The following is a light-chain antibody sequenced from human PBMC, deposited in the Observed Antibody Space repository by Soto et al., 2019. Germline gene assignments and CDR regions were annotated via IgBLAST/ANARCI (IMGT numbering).Light chain of an antibody. Sequence: EIVMTQSPATLSVSPGERATLSCRASQSVNSNLAWYQQKPGQAPRLLIYRASTRATGIPARFSGSGSGTEFTLTISSLQSEDFAVYYCQQYNNWPGTFGGGTKVEIK. V-gene: IGKV3-15*01. J-gene: IGKJ4*01. CDR2: RAS. CDR1: QSVNSN. CDR3: QQYNNWPGT.